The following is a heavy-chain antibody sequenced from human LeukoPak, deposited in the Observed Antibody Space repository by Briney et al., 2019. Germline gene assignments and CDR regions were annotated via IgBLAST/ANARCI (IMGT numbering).Heavy chain of an antibody. D-gene: IGHD6-6*01. CDR2: TYYRSKWYN. J-gene: IGHJ6*03. V-gene: IGHV6-1*01. Sequence: SQTLSLTCAISGDSVSSNSAAWNWIRQSPSRGLEWLGRTYYRSKWYNDYAVSVKSRITINPDTSKNQFSLQLNSVTPEDTAVYYCARVIAARATRYYYMDVWGKGTTVTVSS. CDR1: GDSVSSNSAA. CDR3: ARVIAARATRYYYMDV.